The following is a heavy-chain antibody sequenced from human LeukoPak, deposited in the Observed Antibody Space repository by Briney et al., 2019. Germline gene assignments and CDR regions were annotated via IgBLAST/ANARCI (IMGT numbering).Heavy chain of an antibody. J-gene: IGHJ4*02. CDR1: GFTFSSYA. Sequence: GGSLTLSCAASGFTFSSYAMSWVRQAPGKGLEWVSAISGSGGSTYYADSVKGRFTISRDNSKNTLYLQMNSLRAEDTAVYYCAKQPGGGTVTSDSYFDYWGQGTLVTVSS. D-gene: IGHD4-11*01. CDR3: AKQPGGGTVTSDSYFDY. CDR2: ISGSGGST. V-gene: IGHV3-23*01.